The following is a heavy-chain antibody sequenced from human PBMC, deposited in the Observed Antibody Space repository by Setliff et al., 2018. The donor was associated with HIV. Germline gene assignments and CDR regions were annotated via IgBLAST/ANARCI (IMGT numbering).Heavy chain of an antibody. J-gene: IGHJ5*02. CDR1: GGSISSSSYY. CDR2: IYYSGST. CDR3: ARLRREEQWLVRGWFDP. V-gene: IGHV4-39*01. D-gene: IGHD6-19*01. Sequence: PSETLSLTCTVSGGSISSSSYYWGWIRQPPGKGLEWIGSIYYSGSTYYNPSLKSRVTISVDTSKNQFSLKLSSVTAADTAVYYCARLRREEQWLVRGWFDPWGQGTLVTRLL.